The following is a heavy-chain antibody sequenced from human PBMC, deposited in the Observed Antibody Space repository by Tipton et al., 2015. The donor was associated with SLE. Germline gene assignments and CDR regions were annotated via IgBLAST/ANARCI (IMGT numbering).Heavy chain of an antibody. D-gene: IGHD4-17*01. CDR2: INHSGST. Sequence: TLSLTCAVYSGSFSGYYRTWIRQPPGKGLEWIGEINHSGSTNYNPALKSQVTTSVDRSKNQFSLKMSSVTAADTAVYYCARGPEWTTGSAFYYYYMDVWGTGTTVTVSS. V-gene: IGHV4-34*01. CDR3: ARGPEWTTGSAFYYYYMDV. CDR1: SGSFSGYY. J-gene: IGHJ6*03.